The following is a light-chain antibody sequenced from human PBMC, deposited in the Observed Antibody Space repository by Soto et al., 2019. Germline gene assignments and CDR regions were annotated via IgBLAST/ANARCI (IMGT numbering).Light chain of an antibody. CDR2: GAS. CDR3: QQYGSSLLFS. J-gene: IGKJ3*01. Sequence: EIVSTQSPGTLSFSPGERATLSCRASQSVSSSYLAWYQQKPGQAPRLLIYGASSRATGIPDRFSGSGSGTDFSLTISRLEPEDVAVYYCQQYGSSLLFSFGPGTKVDIK. V-gene: IGKV3-20*01. CDR1: QSVSSSY.